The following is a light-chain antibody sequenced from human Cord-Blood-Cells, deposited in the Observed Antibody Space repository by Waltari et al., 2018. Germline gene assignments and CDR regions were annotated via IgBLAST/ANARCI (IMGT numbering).Light chain of an antibody. CDR2: AAS. CDR1: QSISSY. J-gene: IGKJ2*01. V-gene: IGKV1-39*01. Sequence: DIQMAQSPSSLSASVGDRVTITCRASQSISSYLNWYKQKPGKAPKLLIYAASSLQSGFPSRFSGSGSGTDFTLTISSLQPEDFATYYCQQSYSTPRTFGQGTKLEIK. CDR3: QQSYSTPRT.